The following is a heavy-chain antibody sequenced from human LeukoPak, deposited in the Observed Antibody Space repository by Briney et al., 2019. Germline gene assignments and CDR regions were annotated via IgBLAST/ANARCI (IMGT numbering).Heavy chain of an antibody. D-gene: IGHD3-22*01. Sequence: GGSLRLSCAASGFTFSSYAMHWVRQAPGKGLEWVAVISYDGSNKYYADSVKGRFTISRDNSKNTLYLQMNSLRAEDTAVYYCARGTGVDSSGYYSHYPGDYWGQGTLVTVSS. J-gene: IGHJ4*02. CDR3: ARGTGVDSSGYYSHYPGDY. CDR1: GFTFSSYA. V-gene: IGHV3-30*04. CDR2: ISYDGSNK.